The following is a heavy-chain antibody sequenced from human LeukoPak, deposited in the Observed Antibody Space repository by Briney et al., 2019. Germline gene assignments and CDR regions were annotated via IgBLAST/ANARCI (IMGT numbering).Heavy chain of an antibody. CDR3: ARVVTIFGVAHLGY. CDR2: MNPNSGNT. Sequence: ASVKVSCKASRYTFTSYDINWVRQATGQGLEWMGWMNPNSGNTGYAQKFQGRVTMTRNTSISTAYMELSSLRSEDTAVYYCARVVTIFGVAHLGYWGQGTLVTVSS. V-gene: IGHV1-8*01. D-gene: IGHD3-3*01. CDR1: RYTFTSYD. J-gene: IGHJ4*02.